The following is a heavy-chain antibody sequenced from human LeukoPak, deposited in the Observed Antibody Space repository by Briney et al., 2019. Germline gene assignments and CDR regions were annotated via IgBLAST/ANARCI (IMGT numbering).Heavy chain of an antibody. V-gene: IGHV1-2*02. Sequence: RASVKVSCKASGYTFTGYYMHWVRQAPGQGLEWMGWINPNSGGTNYAQKFQGRVTMTRDTSISTAYMELSRLRSDDTAVYYCARDRAAAGTEPHYFYYMDVWGKGTTVTISS. D-gene: IGHD6-13*01. CDR1: GYTFTGYY. CDR3: ARDRAAAGTEPHYFYYMDV. CDR2: INPNSGGT. J-gene: IGHJ6*03.